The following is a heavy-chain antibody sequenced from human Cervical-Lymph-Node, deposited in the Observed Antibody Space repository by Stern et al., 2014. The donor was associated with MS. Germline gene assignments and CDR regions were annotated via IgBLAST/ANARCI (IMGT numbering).Heavy chain of an antibody. V-gene: IGHV1-69*06. CDR1: GGTFSRND. D-gene: IGHD1-7*01. J-gene: IGHJ6*02. Sequence: QMQLVQSGAEVKKPGSSVRLSCKASGGTFSRNDIHWVRQAPGQGLEWVGRINPDIRTPNYTQKLQCPVIITRDRSTSTVYLELPRLRSEVTAVYYCARTAGTWNWDLVGAAPSGYYYGMDVWGQGTTVTVSS. CDR3: ARTAGTWNWDLVGAAPSGYYYGMDV. CDR2: INPDIRTP.